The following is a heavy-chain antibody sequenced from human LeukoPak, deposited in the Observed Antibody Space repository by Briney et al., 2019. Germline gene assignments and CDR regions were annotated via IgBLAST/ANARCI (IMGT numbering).Heavy chain of an antibody. J-gene: IGHJ4*02. D-gene: IGHD6-13*01. CDR1: GFTFNNYG. CDR2: ISDDGRNK. V-gene: IGHV3-30*18. CDR3: AKDRETTASGTFDF. Sequence: PGGSLRLSCAASGFTFNNYGMRYVRQAPGKGLEWVAVISDDGRNKNYADSVKGRFTISRDSSNNTLYLQMNSLRAEDTGVYFCAKDRETTASGTFDFRGQGTLVTVCS.